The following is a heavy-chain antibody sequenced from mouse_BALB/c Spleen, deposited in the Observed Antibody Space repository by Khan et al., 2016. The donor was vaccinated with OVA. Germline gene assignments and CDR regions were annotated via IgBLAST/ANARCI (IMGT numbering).Heavy chain of an antibody. CDR2: IWSGGST. CDR3: ARNYDDDEGLAY. CDR1: GFSLTSYG. J-gene: IGHJ3*01. V-gene: IGHV2-2*02. D-gene: IGHD2-4*01. Sequence: VQLQQSGPGLVQPSQSLSITCTVSGFSLTSYGVHWVRQSPGKGLEWLGVIWSGGSTDYNAAFISRLSISKYNSKSQVFCNMNSLQANAPAIYDWARNYDDDEGLAYWGQGTLVTVSA.